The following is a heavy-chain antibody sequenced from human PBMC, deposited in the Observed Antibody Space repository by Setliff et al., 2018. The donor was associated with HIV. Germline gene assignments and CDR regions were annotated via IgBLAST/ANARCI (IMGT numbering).Heavy chain of an antibody. Sequence: SETLSLTCAVYGESFSGYYWNWIRQPPGKGLEWIGEINHSGSTKYNPPLKSRVTISVDTSKKQFSLKLSSVTAADTAVYYCARGFSGHYSFTGYMDVWGKGTTVTVSS. CDR2: INHSGST. V-gene: IGHV4-34*01. J-gene: IGHJ6*03. CDR3: ARGFSGHYSFTGYMDV. D-gene: IGHD3-22*01. CDR1: GESFSGYY.